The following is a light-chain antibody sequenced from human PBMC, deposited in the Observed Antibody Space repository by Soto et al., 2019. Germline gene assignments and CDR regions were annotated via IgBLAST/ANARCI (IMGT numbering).Light chain of an antibody. J-gene: IGKJ2*01. CDR1: QSVSSN. CDR3: EQYNNWPPYT. CDR2: GAS. Sequence: EIVMTQSPATLSVSPGERATLSCSASQSVSSNLAWYQQKPGQAPRLLIYGASTRATGITARFSGSVSGTEFTLTISSLQSEDFAVYYCEQYNNWPPYTVGQGTKLEIK. V-gene: IGKV3-15*01.